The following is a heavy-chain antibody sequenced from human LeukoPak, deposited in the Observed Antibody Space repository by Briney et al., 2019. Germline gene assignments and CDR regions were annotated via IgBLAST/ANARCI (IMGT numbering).Heavy chain of an antibody. D-gene: IGHD3-3*01. V-gene: IGHV3-23*01. CDR2: ISGSGGST. CDR1: GFTFSSYA. J-gene: IGHJ4*02. Sequence: PGGSLRLSCAASGFTFSSYAMSWVRQAPGKGLEWVSAISGSGGSTYYADSVKGRFTISRDNSKNTLYLQMNSLRAEDTAVYYCAKDRHLVLRFLEWLLTFDYWGQGTLVTVSS. CDR3: AKDRHLVLRFLEWLLTFDY.